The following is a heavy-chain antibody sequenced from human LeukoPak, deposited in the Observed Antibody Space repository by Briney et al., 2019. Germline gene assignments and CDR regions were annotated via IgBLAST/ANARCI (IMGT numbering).Heavy chain of an antibody. Sequence: QAGGSLRLSCAASGFTFSSYWTHWVRQAPGKGLVWVSRINSDGSSTSYADSVKGRFTISRDNAKNTLYLQMNSLRAEDTAVYYCAKENRGAVAGRTTYYMDVWGKGTTVTVSS. CDR3: AKENRGAVAGRTTYYMDV. CDR1: GFTFSSYW. J-gene: IGHJ6*03. CDR2: INSDGSST. D-gene: IGHD6-19*01. V-gene: IGHV3-74*01.